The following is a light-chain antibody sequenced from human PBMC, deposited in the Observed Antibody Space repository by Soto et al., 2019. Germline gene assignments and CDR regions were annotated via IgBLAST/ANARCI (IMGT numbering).Light chain of an antibody. V-gene: IGLV2-14*01. CDR1: SSDVGGYDD. CDR2: DVS. Sequence: QSVLTQPASVSGSPGKSITISCTGRSSDVGGYDDVSWYQQHPGKAPKLMIYDVSNRPPGVSNRFAGSKSANTASLTISGRQAEDEADYYCSSYSSSSTLFGGGTKVTVL. J-gene: IGLJ2*01. CDR3: SSYSSSSTL.